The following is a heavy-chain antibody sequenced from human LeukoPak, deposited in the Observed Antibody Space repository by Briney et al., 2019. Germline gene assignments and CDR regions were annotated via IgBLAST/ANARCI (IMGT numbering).Heavy chain of an antibody. J-gene: IGHJ4*02. D-gene: IGHD4-17*01. V-gene: IGHV1-2*02. CDR1: GYTFTGYY. Sequence: ASVKVSCKASGYTFTGYYMHWMRQAPGQGLEWMGWINPNSGGTDYAQKFQGRVTMTRDTSISTAYMELSSLKSDDTAVYYCARIKTYGDYKFDYWGQGTLVTVSS. CDR2: INPNSGGT. CDR3: ARIKTYGDYKFDY.